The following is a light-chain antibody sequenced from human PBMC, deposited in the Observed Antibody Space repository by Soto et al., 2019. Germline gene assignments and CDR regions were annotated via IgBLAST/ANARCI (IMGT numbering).Light chain of an antibody. CDR2: ANS. CDR3: QSYDSSLIVSKV. V-gene: IGLV1-40*01. Sequence: QAVGTQPPSVSGAPGQRVTISCSGSSSNLGAGYDVQWYRQFPGTAPKLLIYANSVRPSGVPDRFSGSKSGTSASLAITGLQAEDEADYYCQSYDSSLIVSKVFGTGTKLTVL. CDR1: SSNLGAGYD. J-gene: IGLJ1*01.